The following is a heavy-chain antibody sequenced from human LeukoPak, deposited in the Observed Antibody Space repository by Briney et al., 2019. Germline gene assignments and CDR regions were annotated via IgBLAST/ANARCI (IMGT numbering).Heavy chain of an antibody. CDR1: GFTFCSYA. CDR3: AREEEWEFFDY. Sequence: GGSLRLSCAVSGFTFCSYAMSWVREAPGKGGEWVAVISYDGSNKYYADSVKGRFTISRDNSKNTLYLQMNSLRAEDTAVYYCAREEEWEFFDYWGQGTPVIVSS. D-gene: IGHD1-26*01. J-gene: IGHJ4*02. CDR2: ISYDGSNK. V-gene: IGHV3-30-3*01.